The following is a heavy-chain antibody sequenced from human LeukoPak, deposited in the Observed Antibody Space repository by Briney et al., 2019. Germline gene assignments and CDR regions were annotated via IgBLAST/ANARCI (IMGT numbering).Heavy chain of an antibody. J-gene: IGHJ4*02. CDR3: AKDGVAADYVRRNSYYVDC. CDR2: ISGSDGST. V-gene: IGHV3-23*01. CDR1: GFTFSNYA. D-gene: IGHD6-13*01. Sequence: GRSLRLSCAVSGFTFSNYALNWVRQAPGKGLEWVSAISGSDGSTWYADSVKGRFTISRDNSKNTVYLQMNSLRAEDTALYYCAKDGVAADYVRRNSYYVDCWGQGTLVTVSS.